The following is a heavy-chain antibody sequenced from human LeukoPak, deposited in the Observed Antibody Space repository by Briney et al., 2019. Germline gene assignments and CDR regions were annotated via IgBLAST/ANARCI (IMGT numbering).Heavy chain of an antibody. V-gene: IGHV4-34*01. CDR1: GGSFSGYY. Sequence: ASETLSLTCAVYGGSFSGYYWSWIRQPPGKGLEWIGEINHSGSTNYNPSLKSRVTISVDTSKNQLSLKLSSVTAADTAVYYCARGRDIVVVVAATTPAHFDYWGQGTLVTVSS. J-gene: IGHJ4*02. CDR2: INHSGST. D-gene: IGHD2-15*01. CDR3: ARGRDIVVVVAATTPAHFDY.